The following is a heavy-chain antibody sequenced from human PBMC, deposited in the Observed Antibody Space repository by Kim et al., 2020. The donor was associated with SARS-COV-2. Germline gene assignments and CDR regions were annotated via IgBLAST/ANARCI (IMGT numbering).Heavy chain of an antibody. CDR3: AKDTAMVTYYGMDV. J-gene: IGHJ6*02. Sequence: AGSGKGRFTISRDNSKNTLYLQMNSRRAEDTAVYYCAKDTAMVTYYGMDVWGQGTTVTASS. D-gene: IGHD5-18*01. V-gene: IGHV3-30*02.